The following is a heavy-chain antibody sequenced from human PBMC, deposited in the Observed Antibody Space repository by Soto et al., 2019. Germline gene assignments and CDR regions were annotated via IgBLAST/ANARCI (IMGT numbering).Heavy chain of an antibody. CDR2: IHYSGTT. J-gene: IGHJ4*02. CDR3: AAGEASSRNLAPYYLDF. Sequence: SETLSLTCTVSGGSMRNYFWTWIRQPPGKGMEWIGYIHYSGTTSFFPSYNPSLRSRVTISEDTSKNQFSLKLLSVTTADTAVYFCAAGEASSRNLAPYYLDFWGQGTLVTVSS. V-gene: IGHV4-59*01. CDR1: GGSMRNYF. D-gene: IGHD6-13*01.